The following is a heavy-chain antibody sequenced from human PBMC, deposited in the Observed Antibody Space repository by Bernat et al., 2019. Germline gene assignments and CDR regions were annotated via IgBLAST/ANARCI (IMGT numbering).Heavy chain of an antibody. J-gene: IGHJ4*02. V-gene: IGHV1-69*01. D-gene: IGHD2-8*01. CDR2: IIPIFGTA. CDR3: ASFDDPDCTNGVCSDY. Sequence: QAQLVQSGAEVKKPGSSVKVSCKASGGTFSSYAISWVRQAPGQGLGWMGGIIPIFGTANYAQKFQGRVTITADESTSTAYMELSSLRSEDTAVYYCASFDDPDCTNGVCSDYWGQGTLVTVSS. CDR1: GGTFSSYA.